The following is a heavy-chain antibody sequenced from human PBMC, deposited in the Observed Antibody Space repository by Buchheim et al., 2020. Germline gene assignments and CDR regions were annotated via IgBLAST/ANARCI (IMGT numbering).Heavy chain of an antibody. CDR1: GFTFSSYG. CDR3: ARDGYYYGS. Sequence: QVQLVESGGGVVQPGRSLRLSCAASGFTFSSYGMHWVRQAPGKGLEWVAVISYDGSNKYYADSVKGRFTISRDNSKNTLYLQMNSLRAEDTAVYYCARDGYYYGSWGQGTL. J-gene: IGHJ5*02. V-gene: IGHV3-30*03. CDR2: ISYDGSNK. D-gene: IGHD3-10*01.